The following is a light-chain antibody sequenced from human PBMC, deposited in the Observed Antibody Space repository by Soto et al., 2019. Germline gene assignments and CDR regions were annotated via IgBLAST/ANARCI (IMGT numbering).Light chain of an antibody. J-gene: IGKJ5*01. CDR3: QQYNNWPPIT. CDR2: GAS. V-gene: IGKV3D-15*01. Sequence: IVLTQSPGTLSLSPGERAALSCGASQSVSSSYLAWYPQKPGQAPRLLIYGASTRATGIPARFSGSGSGTEFTLTISSLQSEDFAVYYCQQYNNWPPITFGQGTRLEIK. CDR1: QSVSSSY.